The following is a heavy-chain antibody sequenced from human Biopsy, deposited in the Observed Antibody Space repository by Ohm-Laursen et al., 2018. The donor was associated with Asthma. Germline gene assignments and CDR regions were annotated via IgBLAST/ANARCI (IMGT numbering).Heavy chain of an antibody. CDR3: ARKAGSCISRTCYSLDF. D-gene: IGHD2-2*01. CDR1: GGTFNTYV. V-gene: IGHV1-69*13. Sequence: APVKVSCKSLGGTFNTYVIGWVRQAPGQGLEWMGGINSVFGTTTYPQKFQDRVTITADDSTSTVYMELSSLRSEDTAVYYCARKAGSCISRTCYSLDFWGQGTLVTVSS. CDR2: INSVFGTT. J-gene: IGHJ4*02.